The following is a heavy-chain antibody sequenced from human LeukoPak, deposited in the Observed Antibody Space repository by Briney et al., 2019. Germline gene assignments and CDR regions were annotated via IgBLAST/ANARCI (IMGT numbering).Heavy chain of an antibody. CDR3: AKDNRRHYTSGPNPDSLH. V-gene: IGHV3-9*01. CDR2: ISWNSGSI. D-gene: IGHD6-19*01. J-gene: IGHJ4*02. Sequence: GGSLRLSCAGSGFIFNIYAMHWVRQPPGKGLEWVSGISWNSGSIDYADSVKGRFTISRDNAKNSLYLQMNSLRVEDTAFYYCAKDNRRHYTSGPNPDSLHWGQGALVTVSS. CDR1: GFIFNIYA.